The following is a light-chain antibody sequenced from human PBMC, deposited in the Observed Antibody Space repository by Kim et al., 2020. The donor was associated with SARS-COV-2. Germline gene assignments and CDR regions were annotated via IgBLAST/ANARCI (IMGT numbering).Light chain of an antibody. CDR1: QNVNTA. J-gene: IGKJ1*01. CDR2: DTS. CDR3: QQYNSWPWT. V-gene: IGKV3-15*01. Sequence: VAPGERATLSCRASQNVNTALAWYQHKPGQAPRLLMYDTSTRATGVATGFSGGGTGTDFTLTISSLQSEDSAVYYCQQYNSWPWTFGQGTKVDIK.